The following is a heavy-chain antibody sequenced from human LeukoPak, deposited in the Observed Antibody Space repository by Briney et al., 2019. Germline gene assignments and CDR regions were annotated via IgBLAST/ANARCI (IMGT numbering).Heavy chain of an antibody. CDR2: INHSGST. Sequence: PSETLSLTCTVSGGSISSNNYYWSWIRQPPGKGLEWIGEINHSGSTNYNPSLKSRVTISVDTSKNQFSLKLSSVTAADTAVYYCARGTPPGIAVAVREVWGQGTLVTVSS. J-gene: IGHJ4*02. CDR3: ARGTPPGIAVAVREV. D-gene: IGHD6-19*01. CDR1: GGSISSNNYY. V-gene: IGHV4-39*07.